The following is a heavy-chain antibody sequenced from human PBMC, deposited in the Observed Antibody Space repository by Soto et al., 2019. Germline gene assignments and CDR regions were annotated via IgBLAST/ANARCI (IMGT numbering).Heavy chain of an antibody. CDR2: IYYSGST. D-gene: IGHD2-15*01. CDR1: GGSISSYY. Sequence: KPSETLSLTCTVSGGSISSYYWSWIRQPPGKGLEWIGYIYYSGSTYYNPSLKSRVTISVDTSKNQFSLKLSSVTAADTAVYYCARTLYCSGGSCYSDAFDIWGQGTMVTVSS. J-gene: IGHJ3*02. V-gene: IGHV4-30-4*08. CDR3: ARTLYCSGGSCYSDAFDI.